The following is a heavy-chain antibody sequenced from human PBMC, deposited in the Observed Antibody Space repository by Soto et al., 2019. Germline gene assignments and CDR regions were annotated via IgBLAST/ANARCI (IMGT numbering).Heavy chain of an antibody. CDR1: GGSFSGYY. CDR3: ASRGGWDNWNYGRPIYYYYGMDV. Sequence: SETLSLTCAVYGGSFSGYYWSWIRQPPGKGLEWIGEINHSGSTNYNPSLKSRVTISVDTSKNQFSLKLSSVTAADTAVYYCASRGGWDNWNYGRPIYYYYGMDVWGQGTTVTVSS. J-gene: IGHJ6*02. V-gene: IGHV4-34*01. CDR2: INHSGST. D-gene: IGHD1-7*01.